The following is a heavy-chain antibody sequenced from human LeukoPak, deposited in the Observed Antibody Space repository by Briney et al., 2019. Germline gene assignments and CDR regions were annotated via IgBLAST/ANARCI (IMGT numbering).Heavy chain of an antibody. J-gene: IGHJ1*01. CDR3: AKDEDARPMYFQD. CDR1: GFTFISYA. D-gene: IGHD3-10*02. Sequence: GGSLRLSCAASGFTFISYAMSWVRQAPGKGLEWVSAISGSGGSIYYADSVKGRFTVSRDNSKNTLYLQMNILRAEDTAVYYCAKDEDARPMYFQDWGQGTLVTVSS. V-gene: IGHV3-23*01. CDR2: ISGSGGSI.